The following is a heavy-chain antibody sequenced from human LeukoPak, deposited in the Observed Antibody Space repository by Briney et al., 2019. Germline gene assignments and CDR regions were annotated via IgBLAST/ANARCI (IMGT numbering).Heavy chain of an antibody. D-gene: IGHD3-10*01. Sequence: ASVKVSCKASGYTFTSYGFSWVRQAPGQGLEWMGWVSTYYGNTNYAQKLQDRVTMTTDTSTSTAYMELTSLRSDDTAVYYCARVYSTNYYGSGDRPFLFDYWGQGTVVTVSS. CDR3: ARVYSTNYYGSGDRPFLFDY. CDR1: GYTFTSYG. V-gene: IGHV1-18*01. J-gene: IGHJ4*02. CDR2: VSTYYGNT.